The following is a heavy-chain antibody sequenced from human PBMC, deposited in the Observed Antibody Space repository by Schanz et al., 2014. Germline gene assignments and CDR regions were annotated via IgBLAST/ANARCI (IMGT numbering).Heavy chain of an antibody. J-gene: IGHJ4*02. CDR2: ISASGGDT. V-gene: IGHV3-23*01. Sequence: DVHLLESGGGLVQPGGSLRLSCAASEFTFSTDAMSWVRQAPGKGLEWLSVISASGGDTYYADSVKGRFTISRDNSKNTLYLQMNSLRAEDTAVYYCARGLIAAAGGAFDYWGQGALVAGSA. D-gene: IGHD6-13*01. CDR3: ARGLIAAAGGAFDY. CDR1: EFTFSTDA.